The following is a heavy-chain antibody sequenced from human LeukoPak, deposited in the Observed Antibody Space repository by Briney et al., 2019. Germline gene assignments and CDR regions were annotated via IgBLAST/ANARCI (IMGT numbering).Heavy chain of an antibody. CDR2: MNPNSSNT. J-gene: IGHJ6*03. Sequence: ASVKVSCKASGYTFKNYDINWVRQATGQGLEWMGWMNPNSSNTGFAQKFQGRVTITRNTSISTAYMELSSLRSKDTAAYYCARGPVDDCSGGSCYSGYYYMDVWGKGTTVTVSS. V-gene: IGHV1-8*03. D-gene: IGHD2-15*01. CDR3: ARGPVDDCSGGSCYSGYYYMDV. CDR1: GYTFKNYD.